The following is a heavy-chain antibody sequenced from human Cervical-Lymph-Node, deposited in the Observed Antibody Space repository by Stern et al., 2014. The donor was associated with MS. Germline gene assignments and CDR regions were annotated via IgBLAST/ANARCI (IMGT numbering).Heavy chain of an antibody. D-gene: IGHD5-18*01. J-gene: IGHJ5*02. Sequence: QVTLRESGPTLVKPTQTLTLTCTFSGFSLRTSGVAVGWIRQPPGKALEWLALIYWDDDKRYSASLKSRLTITKDTPKNQVVLTMTNMDPVDTAIYYCAHRHYSGWFDPWGQGILVTVSS. V-gene: IGHV2-5*02. CDR1: GFSLRTSGVA. CDR3: AHRHYSGWFDP. CDR2: IYWDDDK.